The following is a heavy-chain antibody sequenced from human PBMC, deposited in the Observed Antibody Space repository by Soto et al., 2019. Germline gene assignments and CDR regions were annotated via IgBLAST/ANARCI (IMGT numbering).Heavy chain of an antibody. CDR2: VYYTGST. D-gene: IGHD6-19*01. V-gene: IGHV4-59*01. CDR1: GGSISGSY. CDR3: ARSVAVPGAHIDY. J-gene: IGHJ4*02. Sequence: SETLSLTGSVSGGSISGSYWSWIRQSPGKGLEWLGYVYYTGSTNYSPSLRSRVSISVDTSKNEFSLRLSSVTAADTAVYFCARSVAVPGAHIDYWGQGTQVTVSS.